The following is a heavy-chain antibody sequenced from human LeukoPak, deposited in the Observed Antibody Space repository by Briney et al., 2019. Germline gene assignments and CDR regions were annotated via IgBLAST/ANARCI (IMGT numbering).Heavy chain of an antibody. CDR2: FSGSGGNT. CDR1: GFTFSSFA. V-gene: IGHV3-23*01. D-gene: IGHD2/OR15-2a*01. Sequence: GGSLRLSCAASGFTFSSFAMSWVRQAPGKGLEWVSSFSGSGGNTYYADSVKGRFTISRDNSRNTLYLQMNSLRAEDTAVYYCAKTVGFPTYYYYYMDVWGKGTTVTVSS. CDR3: AKTVGFPTYYYYYMDV. J-gene: IGHJ6*03.